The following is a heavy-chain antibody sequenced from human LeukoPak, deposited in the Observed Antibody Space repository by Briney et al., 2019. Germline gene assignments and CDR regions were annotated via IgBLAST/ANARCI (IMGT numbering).Heavy chain of an antibody. CDR2: IYYSGST. Sequence: PSETLSLTCTVSGGSISSYYWSWIRQPPGKGLEWIGYIYYSGSTNYNPSLKSRVTISVDTSKNQFSLKLSSVTAADTAVYYCAREYQLDAFDIWGQGTMVTVSS. CDR3: AREYQLDAFDI. J-gene: IGHJ3*02. CDR1: GGSISSYY. D-gene: IGHD2-2*01. V-gene: IGHV4-59*01.